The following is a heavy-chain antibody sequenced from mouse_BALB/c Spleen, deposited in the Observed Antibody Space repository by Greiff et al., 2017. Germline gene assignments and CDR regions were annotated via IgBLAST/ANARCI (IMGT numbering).Heavy chain of an antibody. D-gene: IGHD2-4*01. J-gene: IGHJ4*01. CDR2: IYPGNSDT. CDR1: GYTFTSYW. CDR3: TPDYDGYAMDY. V-gene: IGHV1-5*01. Sequence: EVQLQQPGAELVRPGASVKLSCKASGYTFTSYWMHWVKQRPGQGLEWIGAIYPGNSDTSYNQKFKGKAKLTAVTSTSTAYMELSSLTNEDAAVYYCTPDYDGYAMDYWGQGTSVTVSS.